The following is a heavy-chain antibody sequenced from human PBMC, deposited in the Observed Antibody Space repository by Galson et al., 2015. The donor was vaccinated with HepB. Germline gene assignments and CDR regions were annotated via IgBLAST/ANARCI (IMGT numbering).Heavy chain of an antibody. CDR1: GFTFRSYD. V-gene: IGHV3-13*01. D-gene: IGHD3-22*01. Sequence: SLRLSCAASGFTFRSYDMHRVRQATGKGLEWVSVIGSSGDTYYTPSVKGRFTISRGNAKNSLYLQMNSLRVGDTAVYYCARGTYYYDHRDAFDIWGQGTMVAVSS. J-gene: IGHJ3*02. CDR3: ARGTYYYDHRDAFDI. CDR2: IGSSGDT.